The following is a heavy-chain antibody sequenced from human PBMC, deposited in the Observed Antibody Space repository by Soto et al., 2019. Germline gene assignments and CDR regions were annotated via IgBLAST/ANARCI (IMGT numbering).Heavy chain of an antibody. CDR2: ISAYNGNT. D-gene: IGHD3-22*01. J-gene: IGHJ5*02. CDR1: GYTFTSYG. CDR3: ARSPPGYYDSSGYYFTSWFDP. Sequence: ASVKVSCKASGYTFTSYGISWVRQAPGQGLEWMGWISAYNGNTNYAQKLQGRVTMTTDTSTSTAYMELRSLRSDDTAVYYCARSPPGYYDSSGYYFTSWFDPWGQGTLVTVSS. V-gene: IGHV1-18*01.